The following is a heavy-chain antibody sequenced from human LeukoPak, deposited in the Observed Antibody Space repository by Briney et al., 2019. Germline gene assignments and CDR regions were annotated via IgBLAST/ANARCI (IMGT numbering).Heavy chain of an antibody. V-gene: IGHV4-31*03. D-gene: IGHD3-22*01. CDR3: ARGLSGYYYYYMDV. Sequence: SETLSLTCTVSGGSISSGGYYWSWIRQHPGKGLEWIGYIYYSGSTYYNPSLKSRVTISVDTSKNQFSLELSSVTAADTAVYYCARGLSGYYYYYMDVWGKGTTVTVSS. J-gene: IGHJ6*03. CDR2: IYYSGST. CDR1: GGSISSGGYY.